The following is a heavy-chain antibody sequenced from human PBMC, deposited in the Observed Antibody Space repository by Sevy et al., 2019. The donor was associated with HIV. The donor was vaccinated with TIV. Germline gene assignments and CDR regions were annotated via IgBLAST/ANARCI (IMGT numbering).Heavy chain of an antibody. CDR3: ARDAGNYHDSSNYYYVYAFGI. D-gene: IGHD3-22*01. Sequence: SETLSLTCTVSGGSIGRYYWSWIRQSPGRGLEWIGYIYYDGSTDYNSSLKSRVTISLDTSKNQFSLSLNSVTAADTAVYYCARDAGNYHDSSNYYYVYAFGIWGQGTLVTVSS. V-gene: IGHV4-59*01. CDR1: GGSIGRYY. CDR2: IYYDGST. J-gene: IGHJ3*02.